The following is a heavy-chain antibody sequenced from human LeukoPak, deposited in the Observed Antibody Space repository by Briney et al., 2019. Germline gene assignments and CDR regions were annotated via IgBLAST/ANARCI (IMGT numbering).Heavy chain of an antibody. CDR2: IHYSGDT. CDR3: VRGPYGASISKWFDP. CDR1: RGSISGYS. D-gene: IGHD4/OR15-4a*01. V-gene: IGHV4-59*01. J-gene: IGHJ5*02. Sequence: SETLSLTCTVSRGSISGYSWSWIRQSPGGGLEWIGYIHYSGDTAYNPSLRSRVTMSVDTSKNQFSLQLRSMTTADTAVYYCVRGPYGASISKWFDPWGQGTQVIVSP.